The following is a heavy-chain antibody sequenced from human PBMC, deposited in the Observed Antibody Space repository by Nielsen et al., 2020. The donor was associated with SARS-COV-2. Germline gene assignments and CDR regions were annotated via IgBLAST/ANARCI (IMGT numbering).Heavy chain of an antibody. Sequence: ASVEVSCKASGYTFTSYAMNWVRQAPGQGLEWMGWINTNTGNPTYAQGFTGRFVFSLDTSVSTAYLQISSLKAEDTAVYYCCITIFGVPGAFDIWGQGTMVTVSS. CDR1: GYTFTSYA. J-gene: IGHJ3*02. CDR3: CITIFGVPGAFDI. V-gene: IGHV7-4-1*02. CDR2: INTNTGNP. D-gene: IGHD3-3*01.